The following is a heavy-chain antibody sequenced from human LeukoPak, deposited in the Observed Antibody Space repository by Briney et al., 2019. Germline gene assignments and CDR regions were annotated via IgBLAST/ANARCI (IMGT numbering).Heavy chain of an antibody. D-gene: IGHD1-26*01. CDR3: ARVARDLFDY. Sequence: SETLSLTCTVSGGSTSSYYWSWIRQPPGKGLEWIGYIYYSGSTNYNPSLKSRVTISVDTSKNQFSLKLSSVTAADTAVYYCARVARDLFDYWGQGTLVTVSS. J-gene: IGHJ4*02. V-gene: IGHV4-59*01. CDR2: IYYSGST. CDR1: GGSTSSYY.